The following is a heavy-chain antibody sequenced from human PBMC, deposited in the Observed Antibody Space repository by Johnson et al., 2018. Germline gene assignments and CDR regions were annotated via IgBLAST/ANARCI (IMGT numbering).Heavy chain of an antibody. CDR1: GFTFSSYA. D-gene: IGHD6-19*01. CDR2: ISYDGSNK. CDR3: AKEHSCGCQWCYYGMDV. Sequence: VQLLESGGGVVQPGRSLRLSCAASGFTFSSYAMHWVRQAPGKGLEWVAVISYDGSNKYYADSVKGQFTISRDNSKNTLYLQMNSRRDEDTAVYYCAKEHSCGCQWCYYGMDVWGQGTTVTVSS. V-gene: IGHV3-30-3*01. J-gene: IGHJ6*02.